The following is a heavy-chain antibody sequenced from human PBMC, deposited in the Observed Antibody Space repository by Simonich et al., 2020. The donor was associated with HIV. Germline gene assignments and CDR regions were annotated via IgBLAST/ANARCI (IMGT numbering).Heavy chain of an antibody. J-gene: IGHJ4*02. V-gene: IGHV4-34*01. CDR3: ARRGGYAFDY. Sequence: QVHLQQWGAGLLKPSETLSLTCAVYGGSFSGYYWHWIRQPPGKGLEWIGEINHSGSTDYNSSLKSRVTISLDTSKNQFSLKLSSVTAADTAMYYCARRGGYAFDYWGQGTLVTVSS. D-gene: IGHD5-12*01. CDR1: GGSFSGYY. CDR2: INHSGST.